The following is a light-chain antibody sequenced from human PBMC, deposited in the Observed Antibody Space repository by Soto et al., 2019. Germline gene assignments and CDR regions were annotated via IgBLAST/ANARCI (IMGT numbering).Light chain of an antibody. J-gene: IGLJ1*01. CDR1: SSDVGGYNS. CDR2: DVA. Sequence: QSALTQPASVSGSPGQSITISCTGTSSDVGGYNSVSWYQQHPGKAPKLMIYDVANRPSGVSTRFSGSKSGNTASLTISGLQADDEADYYCSSYTTSTTLVFGTGTKSPS. V-gene: IGLV2-14*03. CDR3: SSYTTSTTLV.